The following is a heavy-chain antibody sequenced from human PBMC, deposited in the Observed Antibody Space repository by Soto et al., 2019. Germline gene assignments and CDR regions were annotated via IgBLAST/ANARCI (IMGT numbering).Heavy chain of an antibody. D-gene: IGHD4-17*01. CDR3: ARGFQYDYGDYFPDY. Sequence: PGGSLRLSCAASGFTFSSYWMHWVRQAPGKGLVWVSRINSDGSSTSYADSVKGRFTISRDNAKNTLYLQMNSLRAEDTAVYYCARGFQYDYGDYFPDYWGQGTLVTVSS. V-gene: IGHV3-74*01. CDR1: GFTFSSYW. J-gene: IGHJ4*02. CDR2: INSDGSST.